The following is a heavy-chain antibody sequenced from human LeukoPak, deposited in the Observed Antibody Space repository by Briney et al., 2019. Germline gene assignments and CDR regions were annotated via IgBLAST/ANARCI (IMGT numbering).Heavy chain of an antibody. D-gene: IGHD2-21*02. J-gene: IGHJ4*02. V-gene: IGHV3-11*05. Sequence: GRFTISRDNAKNSLYLQMNSLRAEDTAVYYCARGTMTDIVLDYWGQGTLVTVSS. CDR3: ARGTMTDIVLDY.